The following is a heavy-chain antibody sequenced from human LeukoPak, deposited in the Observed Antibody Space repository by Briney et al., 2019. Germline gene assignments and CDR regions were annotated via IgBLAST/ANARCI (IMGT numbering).Heavy chain of an antibody. Sequence: QPGRSLRLSCAASGLRFSVYAMHGIPQAPGKGLEWVAAISYDGSNKAYVDSVKGRFTISRDNSKNTLYLQMNRLRAEDTAIYYCAREWGYGCGGECFSGIQAYYGMDVWGQGTMVTVSS. J-gene: IGHJ6*02. V-gene: IGHV3-30*03. CDR2: ISYDGSNK. CDR1: GLRFSVYA. CDR3: AREWGYGCGGECFSGIQAYYGMDV. D-gene: IGHD2-15*01.